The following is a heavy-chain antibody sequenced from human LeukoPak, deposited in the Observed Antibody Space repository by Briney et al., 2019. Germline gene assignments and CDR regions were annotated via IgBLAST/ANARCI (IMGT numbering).Heavy chain of an antibody. CDR2: ISSSSSYI. CDR3: ARDIFDPIRGGAFDI. Sequence: GGSLRLSCAASGFTFSSYSMNWVRQAPGKGLEWVSSISSSSSYIYYADSVKGRFTISRDNAKNSLYLQMNSLRAEDTAVYYCARDIFDPIRGGAFDIWGQGTMVTVSS. D-gene: IGHD3-9*01. J-gene: IGHJ3*02. CDR1: GFTFSSYS. V-gene: IGHV3-21*01.